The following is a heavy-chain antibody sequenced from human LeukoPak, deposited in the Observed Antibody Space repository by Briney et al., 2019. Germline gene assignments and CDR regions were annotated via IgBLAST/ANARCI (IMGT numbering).Heavy chain of an antibody. J-gene: IGHJ3*02. CDR1: GFTFTTYW. CDR3: ARDNIWAFDI. CDR2: IRSDGTI. D-gene: IGHD2/OR15-2a*01. Sequence: GGSLRLSCAASGFTFTTYWMSWVRQAPGKGLEWVSHIRSDGTITYADSVKGRFTISRDDAKTSVYLQMNSLRDEDTAMYYCARDNIWAFDIWGQGTMVTVSS. V-gene: IGHV3-69-1*01.